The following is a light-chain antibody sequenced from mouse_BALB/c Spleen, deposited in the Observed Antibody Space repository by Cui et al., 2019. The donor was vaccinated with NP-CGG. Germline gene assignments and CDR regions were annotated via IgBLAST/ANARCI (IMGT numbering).Light chain of an antibody. J-gene: IGLJ1*01. CDR2: GTN. Sequence: QAVVTQESGLTTSPGETVTLTCRSSTGAVTTCNYANWVQEKPDHLFTGLIGGTNNRTPGVPARFSGSLIGDKAALTITGAQTEDEAIYFCALWYSNHWVFGGGTKLTVL. CDR3: ALWYSNHWV. V-gene: IGLV1*01. CDR1: TGAVTTCNY.